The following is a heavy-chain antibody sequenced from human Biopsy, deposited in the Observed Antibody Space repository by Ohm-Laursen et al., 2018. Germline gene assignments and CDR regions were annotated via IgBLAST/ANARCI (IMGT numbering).Heavy chain of an antibody. D-gene: IGHD3-10*01. V-gene: IGHV1-69*04. J-gene: IGHJ6*02. Sequence: SSVKVSCKASGDTFSRSAFFWVRQAPGQGLVYLGRIIPIVGKTNHAQTFQGRITLTADKSTFMVYMELSRLRSDDTAIYYCARGGSGSGYYGMDVWGQGATVSVSS. CDR3: ARGGSGSGYYGMDV. CDR2: IIPIVGKT. CDR1: GDTFSRSA.